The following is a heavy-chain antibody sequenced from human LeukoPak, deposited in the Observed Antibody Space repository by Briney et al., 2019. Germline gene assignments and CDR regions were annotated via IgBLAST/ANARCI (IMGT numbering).Heavy chain of an antibody. Sequence: GASVKVSCKASGYNFNNLDINWVRQATGQGLEWLGRMNPNSGNAGYAQKLQGRVTMTWDSSTNTAYLELTALRSDDTAVYYCAKSSGDYFFDYWGQGTLVTVSS. V-gene: IGHV1-8*01. CDR2: MNPNSGNA. CDR1: GYNFNNLD. D-gene: IGHD3-22*01. CDR3: AKSSGDYFFDY. J-gene: IGHJ4*02.